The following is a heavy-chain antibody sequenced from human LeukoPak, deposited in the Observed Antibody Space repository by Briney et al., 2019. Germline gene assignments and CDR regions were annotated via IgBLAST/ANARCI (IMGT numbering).Heavy chain of an antibody. CDR3: AREPWSGYGDAFDI. Sequence: SETLSLTCTVSGGSISSYYWNWIRQPAGKGLEWIGRIYASGRTNYNPSLKSRITMSVDTSKNRFSLKLSSVTAADTAVYYCAREPWSGYGDAFDIWGQGTMVTVSS. CDR2: IYASGRT. J-gene: IGHJ3*02. V-gene: IGHV4-4*07. CDR1: GGSISSYY. D-gene: IGHD3-3*01.